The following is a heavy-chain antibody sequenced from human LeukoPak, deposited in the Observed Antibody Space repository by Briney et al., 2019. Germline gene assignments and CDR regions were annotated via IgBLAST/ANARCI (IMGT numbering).Heavy chain of an antibody. D-gene: IGHD2-2*01. Sequence: KPSETLSLTCTVSGGSISSYYWSWIRQPPGKGLEWIGYIYYSGSTNYNPSLKSRVTMSVDTSKNQFSLKLSSVTAADTAVYYCARDPYRDNWFDPWGQGTLVTVSS. CDR3: ARDPYRDNWFDP. CDR2: IYYSGST. V-gene: IGHV4-59*12. J-gene: IGHJ5*02. CDR1: GGSISSYY.